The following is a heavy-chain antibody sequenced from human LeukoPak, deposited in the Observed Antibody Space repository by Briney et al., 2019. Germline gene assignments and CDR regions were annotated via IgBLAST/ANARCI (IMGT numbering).Heavy chain of an antibody. V-gene: IGHV4-39*01. CDR3: ARASVDVLTGSAFDY. CDR2: IYYSGST. CDR1: GGSISSSSYY. D-gene: IGHD3-9*01. J-gene: IGHJ4*02. Sequence: TSETLSLTCTVSGGSISSSSYYWGWIRQPPGKGLEWIGSIYYSGSTYYNPSLKSRVTISVDTSKNQFSLKLSSVTAADTAVYYCARASVDVLTGSAFDYWGQGTLVTVSS.